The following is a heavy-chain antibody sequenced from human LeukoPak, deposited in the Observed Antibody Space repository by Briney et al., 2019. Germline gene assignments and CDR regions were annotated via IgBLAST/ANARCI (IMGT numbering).Heavy chain of an antibody. J-gene: IGHJ4*02. V-gene: IGHV3-21*01. CDR1: GFTFSSYS. CDR3: ARVDVRGVFDY. D-gene: IGHD3-10*01. CDR2: ISSSSSYI. Sequence: KPGGSLRLSCAASGFTFSSYSMNWVRQAPGKGLEWVSSISSSSSYIYYAESVKGRFTISRDNAKNSLYLQMNSLRAEATAVYYCARVDVRGVFDYWGQGTLVTVSS.